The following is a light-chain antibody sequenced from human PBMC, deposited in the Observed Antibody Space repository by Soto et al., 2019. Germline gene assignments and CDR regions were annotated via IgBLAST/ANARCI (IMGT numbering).Light chain of an antibody. CDR1: SSDVGGYRH. J-gene: IGLJ1*01. CDR3: ISQSISGTRV. CDR2: EVS. V-gene: IGLV2-14*01. Sequence: QSALTQPASVSRSPGQSITISCTGTSSDVGGYRHVSWYQHHPGKAPKLMIYEVSNRPSGVSNRFSGSKSDYAASLTISGLQAEDETDYYCISQSISGTRVFGTGTKLTVL.